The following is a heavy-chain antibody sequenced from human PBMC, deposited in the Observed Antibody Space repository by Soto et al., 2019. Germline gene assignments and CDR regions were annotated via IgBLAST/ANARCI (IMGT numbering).Heavy chain of an antibody. J-gene: IGHJ4*02. CDR2: IYNSGNT. CDR1: GGCVSSGGYY. D-gene: IGHD5-12*01. CDR3: ATYGGVATPLGY. V-gene: IGHV4-31*03. Sequence: TLSLTCTVSGGCVSSGGYYCNWIRQHPGKGLEWIGYIYNSGNTFYNPSLKSRLTLSLDPSKNQYSLKLSSVTAADTAVYFSATYGGVATPLGYWGQGTLVTGSS.